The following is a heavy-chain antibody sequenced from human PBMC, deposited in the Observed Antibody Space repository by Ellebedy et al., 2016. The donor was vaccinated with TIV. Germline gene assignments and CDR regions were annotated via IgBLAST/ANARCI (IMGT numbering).Heavy chain of an antibody. CDR1: GFSLSATGMC. J-gene: IGHJ4*02. Sequence: SGPTLVKPTPTLTLTCTLSGFSLSATGMCVSWIRQSPGKALEWLARIDWDDAKYYNTSLQTRLTIFKDTSKNQVVLTMTNMNPVDSATYFCARTPGNGGWTFDYWGQGTLVTVSS. V-gene: IGHV2-70*11. CDR2: IDWDDAK. CDR3: ARTPGNGGWTFDY. D-gene: IGHD6-19*01.